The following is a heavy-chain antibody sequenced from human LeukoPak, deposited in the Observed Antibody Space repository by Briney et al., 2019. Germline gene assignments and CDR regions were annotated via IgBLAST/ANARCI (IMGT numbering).Heavy chain of an antibody. V-gene: IGHV1-2*02. Sequence: GASVKVSCKASGYTFTGSYMHWVRQAPGQGLEWMGWINPNSGGTNYAQKFQGRVTMTRDTSISTAYMELSRLRSDDTAVYYCARDGIAAAGTGHVDYWGQGTLVTVSS. D-gene: IGHD6-13*01. CDR2: INPNSGGT. CDR1: GYTFTGSY. J-gene: IGHJ4*02. CDR3: ARDGIAAAGTGHVDY.